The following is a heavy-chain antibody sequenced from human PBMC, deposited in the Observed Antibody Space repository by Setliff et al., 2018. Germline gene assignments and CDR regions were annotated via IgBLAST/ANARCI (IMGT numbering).Heavy chain of an antibody. CDR3: ARSRTIAVKGGVFAV. CDR1: GASITNINYY. D-gene: IGHD6-19*01. V-gene: IGHV4-31*03. Sequence: SETLSLTCTVSGASITNINYYWGLIRQPPGKGLEWIGYIYYSGSTYYNPSLKSRVTISLDTSENQFSLELTSVTAADTAVYYCARSRTIAVKGGVFAVWGRGTLVTVSS. CDR2: IYYSGST. J-gene: IGHJ2*01.